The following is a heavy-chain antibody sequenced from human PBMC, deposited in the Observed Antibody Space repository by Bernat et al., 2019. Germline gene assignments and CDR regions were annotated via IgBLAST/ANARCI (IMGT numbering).Heavy chain of an antibody. V-gene: IGHV3-30-3*01. J-gene: IGHJ6*02. CDR2: ISYDGSNK. D-gene: IGHD6-13*01. CDR3: ARDRSYSSSRPKYYYYYGMDV. CDR1: GFTFSSYA. Sequence: QVQLVESGGGVVQPGRSLRLSCAASGFTFSSYAMHWVRQAPGKGLEWAAVISYDGSNKYYADSVKGRFTISRDNSKNTLYLQMNSLRAEDTAVYYCARDRSYSSSRPKYYYYYGMDVWGQGTTVTVSS.